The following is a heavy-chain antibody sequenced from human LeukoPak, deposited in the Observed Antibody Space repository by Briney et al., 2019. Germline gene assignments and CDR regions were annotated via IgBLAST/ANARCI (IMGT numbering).Heavy chain of an antibody. D-gene: IGHD6-19*01. CDR2: INPNSGGT. J-gene: IGHJ5*02. CDR1: GYTFTGYY. V-gene: IGHV1-2*02. CDR3: ARVRAVAGWCDP. Sequence: ASVKVSCKASGYTFTGYYMHWVRQAPGQGLEWMGWINPNSGGTNYAQKFQGRVTMTRDTSISTAYMELSRLRSDDTAVYYCARVRAVAGWCDPWGQGTLVTVSS.